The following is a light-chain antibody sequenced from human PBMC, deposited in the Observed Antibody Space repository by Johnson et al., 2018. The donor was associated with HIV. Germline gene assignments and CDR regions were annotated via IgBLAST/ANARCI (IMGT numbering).Light chain of an antibody. V-gene: IGLV1-51*01. CDR2: ENN. CDR1: SSNVGSNS. J-gene: IGLJ1*01. CDR3: GTWDSSLSASYV. Sequence: QFVLTQPPSVSAAPGQKVTISCSGSSSNVGSNSVSWYRHFPETAPKVLIYENNKRPSGLPDRFYGYKSGTSATLGITGLPTGDEADYYCGTWDSSLSASYVFGTGTKVTVL.